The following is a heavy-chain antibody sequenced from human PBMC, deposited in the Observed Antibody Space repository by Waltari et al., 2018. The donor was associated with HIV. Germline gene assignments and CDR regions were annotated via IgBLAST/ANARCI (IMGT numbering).Heavy chain of an antibody. Sequence: QVQLQESGPGLVKPSETLSLTCTVSGYSISSGYYWGWIRQPPGKGLEWIGSIYHSGSTYYNPSLKSRVTISVDTSKNQFSLKLSSVTAADTAVYYCASILYDSSGPNYYYGMDVWGQGTTVTVSS. J-gene: IGHJ6*02. CDR3: ASILYDSSGPNYYYGMDV. D-gene: IGHD3-22*01. V-gene: IGHV4-38-2*02. CDR1: GYSISSGYY. CDR2: IYHSGST.